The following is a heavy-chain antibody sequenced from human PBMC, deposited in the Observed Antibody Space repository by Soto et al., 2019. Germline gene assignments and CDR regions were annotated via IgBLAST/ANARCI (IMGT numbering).Heavy chain of an antibody. Sequence: GGSLRLSCAASGFTFSTYTLSWVRQAPGKGLEWVAGISQTAAGLTFYTDSVKGRFTISRDDSKNTFYLQMNGLRAEDAAIYYCAKGKGTGVTRVGAFDIWGQGTMVTVSS. D-gene: IGHD2-8*02. J-gene: IGHJ3*02. CDR2: ISQTAAGLT. CDR3: AKGKGTGVTRVGAFDI. CDR1: GFTFSTYT. V-gene: IGHV3-23*03.